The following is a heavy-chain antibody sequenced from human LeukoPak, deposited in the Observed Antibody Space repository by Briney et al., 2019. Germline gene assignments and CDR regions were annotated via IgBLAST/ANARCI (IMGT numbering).Heavy chain of an antibody. D-gene: IGHD3-10*01. CDR3: AKGGVGSYFGY. CDR1: GFTFSSYA. J-gene: IGHJ4*02. Sequence: PGGSLRLSCAASGFTFSSYAMSWVRQAPGKGLEWVSAISGSGGSTYYADSVKGRFTISRDNSKNTVYLQMNSLRAEGTAVYYCAKGGVGSYFGYWGQGTLVTVSS. CDR2: ISGSGGST. V-gene: IGHV3-23*01.